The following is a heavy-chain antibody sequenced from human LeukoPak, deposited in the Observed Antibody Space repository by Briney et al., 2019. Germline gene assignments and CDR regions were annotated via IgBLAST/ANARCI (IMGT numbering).Heavy chain of an antibody. V-gene: IGHV4-59*01. CDR1: GGSISSNY. CDR2: FYYSGST. CDR3: ARTTSGHAFDI. Sequence: SETLSLTCTVAGGSISSNYWSWIRQPPGKGLEWIGHFYYSGSTNYNPSLKSRVTISGDTSKNQFSLKLRSVSAADTAVYYCARTTSGHAFDIWGQGTMVTVSS. J-gene: IGHJ3*02. D-gene: IGHD1-14*01.